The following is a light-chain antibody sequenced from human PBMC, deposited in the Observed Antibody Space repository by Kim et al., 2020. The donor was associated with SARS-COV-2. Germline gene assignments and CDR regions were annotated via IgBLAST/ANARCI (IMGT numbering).Light chain of an antibody. J-gene: IGLJ2*01. CDR3: QSPDSSDTYVL. Sequence: SYELTQPPSVSVSPGQTARITCSGDALPKRYAYWYQQKPGQAPVLVIYKDTERPSGIPERFSGSSSGTTVTLTITGVQAEDEADYYCQSPDSSDTYVLFGGGTQLNVL. CDR2: KDT. V-gene: IGLV3-25*03. CDR1: ALPKRY.